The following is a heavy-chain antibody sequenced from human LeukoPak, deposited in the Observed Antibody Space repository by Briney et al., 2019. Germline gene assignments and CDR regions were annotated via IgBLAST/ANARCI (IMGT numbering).Heavy chain of an antibody. CDR1: GYTFTSYD. Sequence: ASVKVSCKSSGYTFTSYDINWVRQPTGQGLEWMGWMYPNSGNTGYAQKFKGRVTMTRNTSISKAYVELSRLRSEDTGVCYCARAGETTVTDYWGQGTLVTVSS. V-gene: IGHV1-8*01. J-gene: IGHJ4*02. CDR2: MYPNSGNT. D-gene: IGHD4-17*01. CDR3: ARAGETTVTDY.